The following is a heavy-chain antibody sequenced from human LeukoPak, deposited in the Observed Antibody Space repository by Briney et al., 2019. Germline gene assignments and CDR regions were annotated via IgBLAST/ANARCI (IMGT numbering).Heavy chain of an antibody. J-gene: IGHJ4*02. CDR2: ISGSGGST. CDR1: GFTFSSYA. V-gene: IGHV3-23*01. D-gene: IGHD3-10*01. CDR3: AKDLLGYYHGSGSYQGFDY. Sequence: GGSLRLSCAASGFTFSSYAMSWVRQAPGKGLEWVSAISGSGGSTYYADSVKGRFTISRDNSKNTLYLQMNSLRAEDTAVYYCAKDLLGYYHGSGSYQGFDYWGQGTLVTVSS.